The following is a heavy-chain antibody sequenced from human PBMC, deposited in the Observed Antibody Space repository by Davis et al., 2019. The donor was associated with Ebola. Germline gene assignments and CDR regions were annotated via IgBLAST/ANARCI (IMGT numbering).Heavy chain of an antibody. CDR2: ISYDGSNK. V-gene: IGHV3-30*03. Sequence: GGSLRLSCAASGFTFSRYSMNWVRQAPGKGLEWVAVISYDGSNKYYADSVKGRFTISRDNSKNTLYLQMNSLRAEDTAVYYCARDGQQLDPDLIAVAENNWFDPWGQGTLVTVSS. J-gene: IGHJ5*02. D-gene: IGHD6-19*01. CDR1: GFTFSRYS. CDR3: ARDGQQLDPDLIAVAENNWFDP.